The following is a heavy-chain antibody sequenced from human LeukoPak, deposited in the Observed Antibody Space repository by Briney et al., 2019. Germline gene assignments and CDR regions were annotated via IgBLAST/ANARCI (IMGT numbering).Heavy chain of an antibody. Sequence: SETLSLTCTVSGGSISSYYWSWIRQPPGKGLEWIGYIYYSGSTNYNPSLKSRVTISVDTSKNQFSLELSSVTAADTAVYYCARDSSGYSYFDSWGQGTLVTVSS. CDR3: ARDSSGYSYFDS. V-gene: IGHV4-59*12. D-gene: IGHD5-12*01. CDR1: GGSISSYY. J-gene: IGHJ4*02. CDR2: IYYSGST.